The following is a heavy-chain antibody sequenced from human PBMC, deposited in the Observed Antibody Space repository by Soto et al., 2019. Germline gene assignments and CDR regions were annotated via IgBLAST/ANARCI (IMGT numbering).Heavy chain of an antibody. CDR2: IIPIFGTA. Sequence: QVQLVQSGAEVKKPGSSVKVSCKASGGTFSSYAISWVRQAPGQGLEWMGGIIPIFGTANYAQKFQGRVTINDDESTSTAHMELGSLRSGEQAVYYCARHSSGWYGLNRAFDLWGPGTMVTVSS. V-gene: IGHV1-69*12. CDR3: ARHSSGWYGLNRAFDL. CDR1: GGTFSSYA. J-gene: IGHJ3*01. D-gene: IGHD6-19*01.